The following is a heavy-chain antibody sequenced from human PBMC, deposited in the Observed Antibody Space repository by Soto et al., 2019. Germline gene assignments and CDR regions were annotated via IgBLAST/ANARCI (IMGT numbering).Heavy chain of an antibody. V-gene: IGHV1-69*13. J-gene: IGHJ4*02. Sequence: ASVKVSCKASGGTFSSYAISWVRQAPGQGLEWMGGIIPIFGTANYAQKFQGRVTITADESTSTAYMELSSLRSEDTAVYYCASPYYYDSSCYYADHWGQGTSVTVSS. D-gene: IGHD3-22*01. CDR1: GGTFSSYA. CDR3: ASPYYYDSSCYYADH. CDR2: IIPIFGTA.